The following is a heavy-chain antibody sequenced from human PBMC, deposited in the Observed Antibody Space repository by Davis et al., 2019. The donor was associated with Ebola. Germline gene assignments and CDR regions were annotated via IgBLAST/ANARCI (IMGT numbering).Heavy chain of an antibody. CDR3: ARTDYDILFYGMDV. D-gene: IGHD3-9*01. CDR1: KFTLSSYW. CDR2: IENDGSKK. Sequence: PGGSLRLSCAASKFTLSSYWMSWVRQAPGKGLEWVATIENDGSKKYYMDSVKGRFTISRDNAKNSLFLQMNSLRADDTAVYYCARTDYDILFYGMDVWGQGTTVTVSS. V-gene: IGHV3-7*01. J-gene: IGHJ6*02.